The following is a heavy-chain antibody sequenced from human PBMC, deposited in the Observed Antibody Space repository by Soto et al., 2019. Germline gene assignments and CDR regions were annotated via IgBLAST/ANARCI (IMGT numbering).Heavy chain of an antibody. Sequence: EVQLVESGGGLVQPGGSLRLSCVASGFTFSTYWMHWVRQTPGEGLVWVSHTDSDGTFTTYADSVKGRVTISRDNAKRTLYLQMNSLRAEDTGVYYCVRDDFGRGVDYWGRGTLVTVSS. CDR3: VRDDFGRGVDY. J-gene: IGHJ4*02. V-gene: IGHV3-74*01. CDR1: GFTFSTYW. D-gene: IGHD3-10*02. CDR2: TDSDGTFT.